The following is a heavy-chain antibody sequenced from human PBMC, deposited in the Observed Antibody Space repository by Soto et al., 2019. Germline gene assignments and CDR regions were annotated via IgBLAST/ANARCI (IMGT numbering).Heavy chain of an antibody. D-gene: IGHD5-18*01. CDR3: ARDGRDTAMVERVYYSSYGMDV. CDR1: GGSISSSNW. J-gene: IGHJ6*02. CDR2: IYHSGST. Sequence: PSETLSLTCAVSGGSISSSNWWSWVRQPPGKGLEWIGEIYHSGSTNYNPSLKSRVTISVDKSKNQFSLKLSSVTAADTAVYYCARDGRDTAMVERVYYSSYGMDVWGQGTTVTVSS. V-gene: IGHV4-4*02.